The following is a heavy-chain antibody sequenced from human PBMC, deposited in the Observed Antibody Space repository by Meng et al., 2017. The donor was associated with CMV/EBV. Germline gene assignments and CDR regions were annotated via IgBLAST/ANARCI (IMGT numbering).Heavy chain of an antibody. D-gene: IGHD3-22*01. Sequence: QAQLQEAGPGLVKPSQTPSLTCTVSGGSISSGDYYWSWIRQPPGKGLEWIGYIYYSGSTYYNPSLKSRVTISVDTSKNQFSLKLSSVTAADTAVYYCARDLPIVVGAFDIWGQGTMVTVSS. CDR2: IYYSGST. CDR1: GGSISSGDYY. CDR3: ARDLPIVVGAFDI. J-gene: IGHJ3*02. V-gene: IGHV4-30-4*08.